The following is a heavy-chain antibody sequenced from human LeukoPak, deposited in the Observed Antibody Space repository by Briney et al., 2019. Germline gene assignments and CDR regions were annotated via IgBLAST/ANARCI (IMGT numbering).Heavy chain of an antibody. CDR3: AKGLSAAGDYYFDY. CDR1: GFTFSNYA. CDR2: ISGSGGST. Sequence: GGSLRLSCAASGFTFSNYAMSWVRRAPGKGLEWLSTISGSGGSTYYADSVKGRFTISRDNSKNTVYLQMKSLRVEATAVYYCAKGLSAAGDYYFDYWGQGALVTVSS. D-gene: IGHD2-21*01. V-gene: IGHV3-23*01. J-gene: IGHJ4*02.